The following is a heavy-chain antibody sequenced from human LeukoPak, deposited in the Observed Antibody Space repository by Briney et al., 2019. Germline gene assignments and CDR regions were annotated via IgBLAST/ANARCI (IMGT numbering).Heavy chain of an antibody. CDR3: FSSSWPFDY. J-gene: IGHJ4*02. CDR1: GFTFSSYE. D-gene: IGHD6-13*01. CDR2: ISSSGSTI. Sequence: PGGSLRLSCAASGFTFSSYEMNWVRQAPGKGLEWDSYISSSGSTIYYADSVKGRFTISRDNAKNSLYLQMNSLRAEDTAVYYCFSSSWPFDYWGQGTLVTVSS. V-gene: IGHV3-48*03.